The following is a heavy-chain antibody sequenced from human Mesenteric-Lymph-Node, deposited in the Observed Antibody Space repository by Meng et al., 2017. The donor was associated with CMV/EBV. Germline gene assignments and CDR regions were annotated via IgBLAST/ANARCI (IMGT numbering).Heavy chain of an antibody. Sequence: GESLKISCAASGFTFSDHEMNWVRQAPGKGLVWVSRINDDGSGANYADSVKGRFTISRDNAKNTLYLQMNSLRAEDTAVYYCARESPLPYYDIWSGQNYYYYFAMDVWGQGTTVTVSS. V-gene: IGHV3-74*01. CDR3: ARESPLPYYDIWSGQNYYYYFAMDV. CDR2: INDDGSGA. J-gene: IGHJ6*02. D-gene: IGHD3-3*01. CDR1: GFTFSDHE.